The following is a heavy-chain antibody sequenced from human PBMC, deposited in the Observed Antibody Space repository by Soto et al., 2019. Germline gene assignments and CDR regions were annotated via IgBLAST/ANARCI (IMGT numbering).Heavy chain of an antibody. CDR3: ARDREPRGHDAFDI. D-gene: IGHD5-12*01. J-gene: IGHJ3*02. CDR2: ISYDGSNK. V-gene: IGHV3-30-3*01. CDR1: GFTFSSYA. Sequence: QVQLVESGGGVVQPGRSLRLSCAASGFTFSSYAMHWVRQAPGKGLEWVAVISYDGSNKYYADSVKGRFTISRDNSKNTLYLQMNSLRAEDTAVYYCARDREPRGHDAFDIWGQGTMVTVSS.